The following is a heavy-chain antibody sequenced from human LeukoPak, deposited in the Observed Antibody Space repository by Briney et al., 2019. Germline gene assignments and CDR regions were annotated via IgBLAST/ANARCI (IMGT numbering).Heavy chain of an antibody. CDR2: TSSGGNT. Sequence: GGSLRLSCAASGFTVSSSYMSWVRQAPGKGLEWVSVTSSGGNTYYADFAKGRLTISRDNSKNTLYLQMKSLRAEDTAVYYCARDSTYCGGDCYFAYWGQGTLVTVSS. CDR3: ARDSTYCGGDCYFAY. CDR1: GFTVSSSY. D-gene: IGHD2-21*02. V-gene: IGHV3-66*01. J-gene: IGHJ4*02.